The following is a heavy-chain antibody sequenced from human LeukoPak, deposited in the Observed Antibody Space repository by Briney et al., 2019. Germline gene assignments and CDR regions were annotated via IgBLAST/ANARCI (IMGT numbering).Heavy chain of an antibody. J-gene: IGHJ4*02. CDR3: XXXLILFCTGTTCPFDY. V-gene: IGHV3-23*01. CDR1: GFTFSSYG. Sequence: PGXTLRXSCAASGFTFSSYGMSWVRQAPGKGLEWVSGISGSGGTTFYADSVKGRFTISRANSKNTLYLQMNSLRAEDTAVYYCXXXLILFCTGTTCPFDYWGQGTLVTVSS. D-gene: IGHD1-1*01. CDR2: ISGSGGTT.